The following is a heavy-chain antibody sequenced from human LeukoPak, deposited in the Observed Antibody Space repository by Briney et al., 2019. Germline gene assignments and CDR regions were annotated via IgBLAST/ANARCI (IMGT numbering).Heavy chain of an antibody. J-gene: IGHJ6*03. V-gene: IGHV3-23*01. CDR3: AKFYYDSSGYYLGRYMDV. CDR2: ISGSGGST. Sequence: PGGSLRLSCAASGFTFSSYAMSWVRQAPGKGLEWVSAISGSGGSTYYADSVKGRFTISRDNSENTLYLQMNSLRAEDTAVYYCAKFYYDSSGYYLGRYMDVWGKGTTVTVSS. D-gene: IGHD3-22*01. CDR1: GFTFSSYA.